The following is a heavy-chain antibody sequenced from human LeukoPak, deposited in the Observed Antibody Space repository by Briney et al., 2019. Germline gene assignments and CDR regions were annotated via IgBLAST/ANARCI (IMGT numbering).Heavy chain of an antibody. CDR2: IYYNGNT. Sequence: SETLSLTCTVSGGSISHYYWSWIRQPPGKGLEWIGYIYYNGNTYYNPSLRSRVTMSVDTSKNQFSLKLSSVTAADTAVYYCARDTGTVVDYWGQGTLVTVSS. J-gene: IGHJ4*02. D-gene: IGHD4-23*01. CDR1: GGSISHYY. V-gene: IGHV4-59*01. CDR3: ARDTGTVVDY.